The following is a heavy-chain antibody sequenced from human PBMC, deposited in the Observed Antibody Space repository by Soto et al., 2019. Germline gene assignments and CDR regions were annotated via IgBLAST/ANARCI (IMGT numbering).Heavy chain of an antibody. CDR2: ASGGGGGT. J-gene: IGHJ4*02. CDR3: AKLSGTYYDY. D-gene: IGHD1-26*01. Sequence: GGSLRLSCAVSGFTFSSYALSWVRQAPGEGLEWVSGASGGGGGTYYADSVKGRFTISRDNSKNTLYLQMNSLRAEDTAIYYCAKLSGTYYDYWGPGTLVTVSS. CDR1: GFTFSSYA. V-gene: IGHV3-23*01.